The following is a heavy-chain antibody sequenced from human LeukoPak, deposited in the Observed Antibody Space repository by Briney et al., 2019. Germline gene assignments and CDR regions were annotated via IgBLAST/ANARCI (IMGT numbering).Heavy chain of an antibody. CDR2: VGGAAYHT. CDR1: EFTFSSYA. D-gene: IGHD1-26*01. CDR3: ASWGATNGY. J-gene: IGHJ4*02. Sequence: GGSLRLSCAASEFTFSSYAMTWVRQAPGKGLEWVSTVGGAAYHTYYTDSVKGRFTISRDNSKNTLYLQMGSLGAEDMAVYYCASWGATNGYWGQGTLVTVSS. V-gene: IGHV3-23*01.